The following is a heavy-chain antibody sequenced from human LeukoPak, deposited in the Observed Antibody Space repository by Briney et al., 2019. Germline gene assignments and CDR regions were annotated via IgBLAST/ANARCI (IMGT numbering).Heavy chain of an antibody. CDR2: INSDGSAT. Sequence: GGSLRLSCAASGFTFSSYWMSWVRQAPGKGLMWVSQINSDGSATSCADPVKGRCTISRDSAKNMLYLEMNSLRVEDTAVYFCTRDHGLDVWGQGTTVTVSS. V-gene: IGHV3-74*01. CDR1: GFTFSSYW. CDR3: TRDHGLDV. J-gene: IGHJ6*02.